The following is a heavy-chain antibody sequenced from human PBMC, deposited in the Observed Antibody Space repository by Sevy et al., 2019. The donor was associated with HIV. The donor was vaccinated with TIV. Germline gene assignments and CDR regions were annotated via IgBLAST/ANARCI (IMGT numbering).Heavy chain of an antibody. J-gene: IGHJ6*02. CDR2: INWNGGII. CDR3: ARDISSGHTAHSYNCYYGLDV. CDR1: GFTFDAHA. V-gene: IGHV3-9*01. Sequence: GGSLRLSCAASGFTFDAHAMHWVRQSPGKGLEWVSGINWNGGIIAYADSVEGRFTISRDNAKNSLFLQMNSLRSEDTALYYCARDISSGHTAHSYNCYYGLDVWGQGTTVTVSS. D-gene: IGHD6-19*01.